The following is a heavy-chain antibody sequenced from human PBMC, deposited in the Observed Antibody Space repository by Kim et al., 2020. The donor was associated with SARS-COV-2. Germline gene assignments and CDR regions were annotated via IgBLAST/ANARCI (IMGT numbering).Heavy chain of an antibody. CDR1: GGSISSSSYY. V-gene: IGHV4-39*07. CDR2: IYYSGST. J-gene: IGHJ5*02. CDR3: ARGQGPFDP. Sequence: SETLSLTCTVSGGSISSSSYYWGWIRQPPGKGLEWIGSIYYSGSTYYNPSLKSRVTISVDTSKNQFSLKLSSVTAADTAVYYCARGQGPFDPWGQGTLVTVSS.